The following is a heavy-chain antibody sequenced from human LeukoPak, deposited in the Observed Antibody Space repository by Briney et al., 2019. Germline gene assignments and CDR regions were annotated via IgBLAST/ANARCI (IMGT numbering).Heavy chain of an antibody. CDR2: IWYDGSNK. Sequence: GESLKISCAASGFTFGDYGMHWVRQAPGKGLEWVAIIWYDGSNKYYADSVKGRFTISRDNSRNTLSLQMNSLSAEDTAVYFCARERVLNHYFFDYWGQGTLVTVSS. CDR1: GFTFGDYG. D-gene: IGHD1-14*01. CDR3: ARERVLNHYFFDY. J-gene: IGHJ4*02. V-gene: IGHV3-33*01.